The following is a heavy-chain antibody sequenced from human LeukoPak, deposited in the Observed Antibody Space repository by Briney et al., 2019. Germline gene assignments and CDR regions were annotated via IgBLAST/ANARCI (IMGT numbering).Heavy chain of an antibody. CDR2: IYYSGST. CDR1: GGSISSYY. J-gene: IGHJ4*02. CDR3: AREVVGDFWSGYYTYYFDY. V-gene: IGHV4-59*01. Sequence: PSETLSLTCTVSGGSISSYYWRWIRQPPGKGLEWIGYIYYSGSTNYNTSLKSRVTISVDTSKNQFSLKLSSVTAADTAVYYCAREVVGDFWSGYYTYYFDYWGQGTLVTVSS. D-gene: IGHD3-3*01.